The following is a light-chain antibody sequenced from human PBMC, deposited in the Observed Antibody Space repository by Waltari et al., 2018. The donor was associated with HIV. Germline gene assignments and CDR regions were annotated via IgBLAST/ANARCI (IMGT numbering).Light chain of an antibody. J-gene: IGLJ1*01. CDR3: CSYAGSNTFV. CDR2: EGS. V-gene: IGLV2-23*03. Sequence: QSALPQPASVSGSPGQSITISCTGTNSDVGSYNLVSWYQQHPGKAPKLMIYEGSTRPSGVSYRFSVSKAGNTASLTISGLQAEDEAYYYCCSYAGSNTFVFGTGTKVTVL. CDR1: NSDVGSYNL.